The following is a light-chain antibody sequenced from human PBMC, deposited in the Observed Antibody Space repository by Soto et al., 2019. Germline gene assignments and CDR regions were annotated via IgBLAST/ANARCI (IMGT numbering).Light chain of an antibody. CDR1: HIVSSIY. CDR3: QQYHNWPPIT. J-gene: IGKJ5*01. CDR2: GAS. V-gene: IGKV3-15*01. Sequence: EIVMTHSPSTVSLSPVGRATLSCSAIHIVSSIYLAWYQQKPGQAPRLLIYGASTRASGIPARFSGSGSETDFTLTISSLQSEDSAVYYCQQYHNWPPITFGQGTRLEI.